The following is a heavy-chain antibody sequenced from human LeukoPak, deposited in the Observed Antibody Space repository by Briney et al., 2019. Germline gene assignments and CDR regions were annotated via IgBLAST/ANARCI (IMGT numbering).Heavy chain of an antibody. Sequence: SETLSLTCTVSGYSISSGYYWGWIRQPPGKGLEWIGEINHSGSTNYNPSLKSRVTISVDTSKNQFSLKLSSVTAADTAVYYCARDGIATSGLDLWGRGTLVTVSS. CDR2: INHSGST. D-gene: IGHD2-2*01. V-gene: IGHV4-38-2*02. J-gene: IGHJ2*01. CDR3: ARDGIATSGLDL. CDR1: GYSISSGYY.